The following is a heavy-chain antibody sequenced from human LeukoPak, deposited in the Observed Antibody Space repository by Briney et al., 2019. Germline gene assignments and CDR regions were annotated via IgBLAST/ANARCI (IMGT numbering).Heavy chain of an antibody. Sequence: GGSLRLSCAASGFTVSSNYMSWVCQAPGKGLEWGSVIYSGGSTYYADSVKGRFTISRDNSKNTLYLQMNSLRAEDTAVYYCASHCSSTSCYSAPYSFDYWGQGTLVTVSS. D-gene: IGHD2-2*01. V-gene: IGHV3-53*01. CDR2: IYSGGST. J-gene: IGHJ4*02. CDR3: ASHCSSTSCYSAPYSFDY. CDR1: GFTVSSNY.